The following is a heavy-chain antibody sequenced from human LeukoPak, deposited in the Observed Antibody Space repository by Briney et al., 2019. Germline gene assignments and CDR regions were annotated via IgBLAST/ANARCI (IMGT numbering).Heavy chain of an antibody. CDR3: ARVGSIPNPDI. V-gene: IGHV3-48*01. CDR2: ISSSSSTL. CDR1: GFTFSSYG. Sequence: PGGSLRCSCAGSGFTFSSYGMKWDRHAPGKGRVCCSYISSSSSTLYYADSVKGRFTISRDNAKNSLYLQMNSLRAEDTAVYYCARVGSIPNPDIWGQETMVTVSS. J-gene: IGHJ3*02.